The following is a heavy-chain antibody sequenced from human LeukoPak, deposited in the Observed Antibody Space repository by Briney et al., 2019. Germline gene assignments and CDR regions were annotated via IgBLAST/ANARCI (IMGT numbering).Heavy chain of an antibody. CDR2: IYYSGST. J-gene: IGHJ5*02. CDR1: GFTFSSYSMN. Sequence: MTGGSLRLSCAAPGFTFSSYSMNWVRQAPGKGLEWIGSIYYSGSTYYNPSLKSRVTISVDTSKNQFSLKLSSVTAADTAVYYCASRPRTMIFGVVRNNWFDPWGQGTLVTVSS. D-gene: IGHD3-3*01. V-gene: IGHV4-59*05. CDR3: ASRPRTMIFGVVRNNWFDP.